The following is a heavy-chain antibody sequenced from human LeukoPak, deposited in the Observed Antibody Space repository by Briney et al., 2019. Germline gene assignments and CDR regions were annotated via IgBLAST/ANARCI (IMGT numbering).Heavy chain of an antibody. V-gene: IGHV1-2*04. CDR2: INPNSGGT. Sequence: VASVKVSCKASGYTFTGYYMHWVRQAPGQGLEWMGWINPNSGGTNYAQKFQGWVTMTRDTSISTAYMELSRLRSDDTAVYYCARVARTYAYDAFDIWGQGTMVTVSS. CDR1: GYTFTGYY. CDR3: ARVARTYAYDAFDI. D-gene: IGHD4-17*01. J-gene: IGHJ3*02.